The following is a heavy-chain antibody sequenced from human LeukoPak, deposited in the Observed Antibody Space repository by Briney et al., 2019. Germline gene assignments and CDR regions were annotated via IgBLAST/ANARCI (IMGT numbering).Heavy chain of an antibody. CDR3: AKGEEEMATIFGDPLYY. V-gene: IGHV3-23*01. Sequence: QSGGSLRLSCAASGFTFSSYAMSWVRQAPGKGLEWVSAISGSGGSTYYADSVKGRFTISRDNSKNTLYLQMNSLRAEDTAVYYCAKGEEEMATIFGDPLYYWGQGTLVTVSS. CDR1: GFTFSSYA. CDR2: ISGSGGST. J-gene: IGHJ4*02. D-gene: IGHD5-24*01.